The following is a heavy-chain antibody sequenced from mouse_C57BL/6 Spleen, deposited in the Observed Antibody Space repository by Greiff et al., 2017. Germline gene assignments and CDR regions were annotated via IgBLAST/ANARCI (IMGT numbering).Heavy chain of an antibody. CDR3: AREGEFITTVVAHWYFDV. V-gene: IGHV3-6*01. J-gene: IGHJ1*03. Sequence: DVKLQESGPGLVKPSQSLSLTCSVTGYSITSGYYWNWIRQFPGNKLEWMGYISYDGSNIYNPSPNNRISITRYTSKNQFFLKLNSVTTEDTATYYCAREGEFITTVVAHWYFDVGGTGTTVTVSS. CDR1: GYSITSGYY. D-gene: IGHD1-1*01. CDR2: ISYDGSN.